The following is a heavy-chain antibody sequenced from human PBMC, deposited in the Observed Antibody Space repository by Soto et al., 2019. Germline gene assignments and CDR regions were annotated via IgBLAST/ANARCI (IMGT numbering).Heavy chain of an antibody. J-gene: IGHJ4*02. CDR2: ISYHSSNK. V-gene: IGHV3-30*18. CDR1: GFTFSYG. D-gene: IGHD2-15*01. Sequence: VQLLESGGGLIQPGGSLRLSCAASGFTFSYGIHWLRQAPGKGLEWVAYISYHSSNKFYGDSVKGRFTISRDNSKNTQFLQMNSRRAEDTAVYYCAKLVIGYCSGNTCDDYWGQETLVAVSS. CDR3: AKLVIGYCSGNTCDDY.